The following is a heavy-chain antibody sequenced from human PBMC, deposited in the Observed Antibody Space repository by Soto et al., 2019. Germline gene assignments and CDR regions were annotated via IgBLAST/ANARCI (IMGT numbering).Heavy chain of an antibody. D-gene: IGHD1-7*01. J-gene: IGHJ5*02. Sequence: SETLSLTCAVYGGSFSGYYWSWIRQPPGKGLEWIGEINHSGSTNYNPSLKSRVTISVDTSKNQFSLKLSSVTAADTAVYYCAGIFSSWNCDRRNLHAIPAQRTTDP. CDR1: GGSFSGYY. CDR2: INHSGST. V-gene: IGHV4-34*01. CDR3: AGIFSSWNCDRRNLHAIPAQRTTDP.